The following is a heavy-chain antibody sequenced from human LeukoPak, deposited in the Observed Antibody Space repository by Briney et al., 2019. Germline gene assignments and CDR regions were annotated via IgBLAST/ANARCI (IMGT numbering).Heavy chain of an antibody. CDR2: ISAYNGNT. CDR3: ARDTQIGGEWLNVDYMDV. J-gene: IGHJ6*03. CDR1: GYTFTSYG. Sequence: ASVKVSCKASGYTFTSYGISWVRQAPGQGLEWMGWISAYNGNTNYAQKLQGRVTMTTDTYTSAAYMELRSLRSDDTAVYYCARDTQIGGEWLNVDYMDVWGKGTTVTVSS. D-gene: IGHD3-3*01. V-gene: IGHV1-18*01.